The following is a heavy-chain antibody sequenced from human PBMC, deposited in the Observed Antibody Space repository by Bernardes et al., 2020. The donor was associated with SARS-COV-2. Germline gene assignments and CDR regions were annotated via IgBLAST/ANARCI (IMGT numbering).Heavy chain of an antibody. V-gene: IGHV4-39*01. CDR1: GGSISSSSYY. D-gene: IGHD3-3*01. CDR2: IYYSGSS. J-gene: IGHJ4*02. Sequence: SETLSLTCTVSGGSISSSSYYWVRIRPPPGKGLVWIGSIYYSGSSYYNPSLKSRVTISVDTSKNQFSLKLSSVTAADTAVYYCARQHLGGVTIFGVVTTDGYFDYWGQGTLVTVSS. CDR3: ARQHLGGVTIFGVVTTDGYFDY.